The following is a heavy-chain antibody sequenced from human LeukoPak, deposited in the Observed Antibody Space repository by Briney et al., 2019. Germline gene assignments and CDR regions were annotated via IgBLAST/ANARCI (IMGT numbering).Heavy chain of an antibody. V-gene: IGHV3-23*01. CDR1: GFTFSSYA. Sequence: GGSLRLSCAASGFTFSSYAMSWVRQAPGKGLEWVSAISGSGGSTYYADSVKGRFTISRDDSKNTAYLQMNSLKTEDTAVYYCTRRDDTSYYFDYWGQGTLVTVSS. CDR3: TRRDDTSYYFDY. D-gene: IGHD2-2*01. CDR2: ISGSGGST. J-gene: IGHJ4*02.